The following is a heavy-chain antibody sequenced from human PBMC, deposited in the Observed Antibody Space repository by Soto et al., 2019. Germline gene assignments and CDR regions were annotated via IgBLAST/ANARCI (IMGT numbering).Heavy chain of an antibody. Sequence: SETLSLTCTVSGGSISSYYWSWIRQPPGKGLEWIGYIYYSGSTNYNPSLKSRVTISVDTSKNQFSLKLSSVTAADTAVYYCARQRVGAFDIWGQGTMVTV. V-gene: IGHV4-59*08. CDR1: GGSISSYY. J-gene: IGHJ3*02. CDR3: ARQRVGAFDI. CDR2: IYYSGST.